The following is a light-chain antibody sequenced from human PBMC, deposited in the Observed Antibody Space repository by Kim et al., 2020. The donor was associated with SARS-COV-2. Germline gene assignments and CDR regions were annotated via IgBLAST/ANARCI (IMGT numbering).Light chain of an antibody. CDR3: QQYGSSPAT. J-gene: IGKJ1*01. CDR2: GAS. V-gene: IGKV3-20*01. CDR1: QTVTSNY. Sequence: EIVLTQSPGTLSLSPGERPTLSCRASQTVTSNYLAWYQQKPGQAPRLLIYGASSRATGIPDRFSGSGSGTDFTLTISRLEPEDFAVYYCQQYGSSPATFGQGTKVEIK.